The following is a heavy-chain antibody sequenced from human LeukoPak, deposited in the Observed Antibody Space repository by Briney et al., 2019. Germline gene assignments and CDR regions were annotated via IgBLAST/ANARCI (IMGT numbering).Heavy chain of an antibody. J-gene: IGHJ4*02. D-gene: IGHD6-13*01. Sequence: GGSLRLSCAASGFTFSSYWMNWARQAPGKGLEWVASINHNGNVNYYVDSVKGRFTISRDNAKNSLYLQMSNLRAEDTAVYFCARALAAAASFDYWGQGTLVAVSS. CDR1: GFTFSSYW. CDR3: ARALAAAASFDY. CDR2: INHNGNVN. V-gene: IGHV3-7*03.